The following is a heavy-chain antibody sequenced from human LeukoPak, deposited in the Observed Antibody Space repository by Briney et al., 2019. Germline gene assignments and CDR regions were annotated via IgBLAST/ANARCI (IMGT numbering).Heavy chain of an antibody. D-gene: IGHD2-2*01. J-gene: IGHJ5*02. CDR2: IIPIFGTA. V-gene: IGHV1-69*05. CDR1: GGTFSSYA. Sequence: GASVKVSCKASGGTFSSYAISWVRQAPGQGLERMGGIIPIFGTANYAQKFQGRVTITTDESTSTAYMELSSLRSEDTAVYYCARALHNPYCSSTSCELGWFDPWGQGTLVTVSS. CDR3: ARALHNPYCSSTSCELGWFDP.